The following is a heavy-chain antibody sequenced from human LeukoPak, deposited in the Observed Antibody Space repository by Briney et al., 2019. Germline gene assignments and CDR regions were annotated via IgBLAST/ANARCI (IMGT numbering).Heavy chain of an antibody. V-gene: IGHV3-49*04. CDR2: IRSKAYGGTT. J-gene: IGHJ4*02. CDR3: ALDHILTGPNLFDY. CDR1: GFTFGDYA. D-gene: IGHD3-9*01. Sequence: GGSLRLSCTASGFTFGDYAMSWGRQAPGKGLEWVGFIRSKAYGGTTEYAASVKGRFTISRDDSKSIAYLQMNSLKTEDTAVYYCALDHILTGPNLFDYWGQGTLVTVSS.